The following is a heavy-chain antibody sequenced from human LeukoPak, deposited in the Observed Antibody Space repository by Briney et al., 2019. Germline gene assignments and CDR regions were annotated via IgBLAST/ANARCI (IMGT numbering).Heavy chain of an antibody. J-gene: IGHJ4*02. CDR3: ARGPDDYVDY. CDR1: GGSISSGGYY. Sequence: SQTLSLTCTVSGGSISSGGYYWSWIRQHPGKGLEWIGYIYYSGSTYYNPSLKSRVTISVDTSKNQFSLKLSSVTAADTAAYYCARGPDDYVDYWGQGTLVTVSS. V-gene: IGHV4-31*03. D-gene: IGHD4/OR15-4a*01. CDR2: IYYSGST.